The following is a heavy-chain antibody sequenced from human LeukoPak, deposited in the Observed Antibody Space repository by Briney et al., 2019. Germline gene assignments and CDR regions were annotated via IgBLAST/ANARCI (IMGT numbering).Heavy chain of an antibody. CDR2: IYPGDSDT. V-gene: IGHV5-51*01. CDR3: ARRGVHCSGGSCFYWFDP. CDR1: GYSFTNYW. J-gene: IGHJ5*02. Sequence: PGESLKISCKGSGYSFTNYWIDWVRQMPGKGLEWMGIIYPGDSDTRYSPSFQGQVTISADKSISTAYLQWSSLRASDTAMYYCARRGVHCSGGSCFYWFDPWGQGTLVTVSS. D-gene: IGHD2-15*01.